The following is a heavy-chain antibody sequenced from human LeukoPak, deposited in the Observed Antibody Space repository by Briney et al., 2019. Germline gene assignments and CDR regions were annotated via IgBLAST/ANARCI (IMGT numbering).Heavy chain of an antibody. CDR3: ARRVRGTYKPYYFDY. D-gene: IGHD2-15*01. CDR2: IYYSGST. V-gene: IGHV4-39*01. J-gene: IGHJ4*02. CDR1: GGSISSSSYY. Sequence: SETLSLTCTVSGGSISSSSYYWGWIRQPPGKGPEWIGSIYYSGSTYYNPSLKSRVTISVDTSKNQFSLKLSSVTAADTAVYYCARRVRGTYKPYYFDYWGQGTLVTVSS.